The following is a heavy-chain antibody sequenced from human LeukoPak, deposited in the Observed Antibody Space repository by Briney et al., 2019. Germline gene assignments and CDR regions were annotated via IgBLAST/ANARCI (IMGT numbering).Heavy chain of an antibody. CDR2: IIPIFGTA. CDR1: GGTFSSYA. V-gene: IGHV1-69*05. J-gene: IGHJ4*02. CDR3: TRDPRRLDY. Sequence: ASVKVSCKASGGTFSSYAISWVRQAPGQGLEWMGGIIPIFGTANYAQKFQGRVTMTRDMSTSTVYMELSSLRAEDTAVYYCTRDPRRLDYWGQGTLVTVSS.